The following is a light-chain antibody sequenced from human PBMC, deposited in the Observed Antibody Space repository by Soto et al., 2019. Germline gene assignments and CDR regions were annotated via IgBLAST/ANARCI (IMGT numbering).Light chain of an antibody. CDR3: QQYAGSPST. CDR2: GAS. V-gene: IGKV3-20*01. CDR1: QTVTSNY. Sequence: EIVLTQSPGTLSLTQGERATLSCRASQTVTSNYLAWYQRKPGQAPRLLIYGASSRATDIPHRFSGSGSGTDFTLTITRLEPEDFAVYFCQQYAGSPSTFGQGTKVEIK. J-gene: IGKJ1*01.